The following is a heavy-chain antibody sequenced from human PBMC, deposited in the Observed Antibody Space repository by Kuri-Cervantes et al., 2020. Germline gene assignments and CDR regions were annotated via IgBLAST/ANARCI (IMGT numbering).Heavy chain of an antibody. CDR1: GGSISSGGYS. Sequence: SETLSLTCAVSGGSISSGGYSWSWIRQPPGKGLEWIGYIYHSGSTYYNPSLKSRVTISVDRSKNQFSLKLSSVTAADTAVYYCARHVIWDYYYGMDVWGQGTTVTVSS. CDR2: IYHSGST. V-gene: IGHV4-30-2*01. D-gene: IGHD3-16*02. CDR3: ARHVIWDYYYGMDV. J-gene: IGHJ6*02.